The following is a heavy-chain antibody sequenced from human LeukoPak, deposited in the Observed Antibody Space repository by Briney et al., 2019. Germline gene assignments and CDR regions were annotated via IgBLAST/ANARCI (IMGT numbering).Heavy chain of an antibody. CDR1: GYSFTSYW. CDR3: ARQGIVGATGAFDI. J-gene: IGHJ3*02. Sequence: GESLKISCKGSGYSFTSYWIGWVRQMPGKGLEWMVIIYPGDSDTRYSPSFQGPVTISADKSISTAYLQWSRLKDSDTAMYYCARQGIVGATGAFDIWGQGTMVTVSS. V-gene: IGHV5-51*01. CDR2: IYPGDSDT. D-gene: IGHD1-26*01.